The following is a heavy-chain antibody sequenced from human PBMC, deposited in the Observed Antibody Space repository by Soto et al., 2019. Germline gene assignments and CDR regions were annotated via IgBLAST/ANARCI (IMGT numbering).Heavy chain of an antibody. CDR1: VFTFTSSA. D-gene: IGHD2-2*01. Sequence: GASVKVSCKASVFTFTSSAVQWVRQARGQRLEWIGWIVVGSGNTNYAQKFQERVTITRDMSTSTAYMELSSLRSEDTAVYYCAAAPVIVLVPAYYYGMDVWGQGTTVTVSS. CDR2: IVVGSGNT. J-gene: IGHJ6*02. CDR3: AAAPVIVLVPAYYYGMDV. V-gene: IGHV1-58*01.